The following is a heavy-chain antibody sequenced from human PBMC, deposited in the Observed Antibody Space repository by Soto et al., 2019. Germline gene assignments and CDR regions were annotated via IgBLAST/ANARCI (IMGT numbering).Heavy chain of an antibody. Sequence: GASVKVSCKASGYSFSFYGINWVRQAPGQGLEWMGWINTSDGNRNFAQKFEDRVTMTTATSTNTVFLKLRSLKSDDTAIYYCARDRLRGYDSSGFYSWGQGTMVTSPQ. D-gene: IGHD3-22*01. CDR2: INTSDGNR. CDR1: GYSFSFYG. J-gene: IGHJ4*02. CDR3: ARDRLRGYDSSGFYS. V-gene: IGHV1-18*01.